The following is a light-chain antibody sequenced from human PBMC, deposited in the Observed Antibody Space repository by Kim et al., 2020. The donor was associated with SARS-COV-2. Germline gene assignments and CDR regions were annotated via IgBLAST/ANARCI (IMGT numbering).Light chain of an antibody. J-gene: IGLJ2*01. Sequence: QSVLTQPPSASGTPGQRVTISCSGSSSNIGSHTVNWYQHLPGTAPKLLIYSNNQRPSGVPARFSGSKSGTSASLAISGLQAEDEADYYCAAWDDSLNGSVVFGGGTQLTVL. CDR2: SNN. CDR3: AAWDDSLNGSVV. CDR1: SSNIGSHT. V-gene: IGLV1-44*01.